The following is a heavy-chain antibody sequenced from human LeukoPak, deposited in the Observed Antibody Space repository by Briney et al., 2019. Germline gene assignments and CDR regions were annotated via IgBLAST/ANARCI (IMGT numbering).Heavy chain of an antibody. CDR3: AKWTVTTPGRY. Sequence: GGYLRLSCAASGFTFSSYAMSWVRQAPGRRLEWVSAISGSGGSTYYADSVKGRFTISRDNSKNTLYLQMNSLRAEDTAVYYCAKWTVTTPGRYWGQGTLVTVSS. CDR2: ISGSGGST. D-gene: IGHD4-17*01. V-gene: IGHV3-23*01. CDR1: GFTFSSYA. J-gene: IGHJ4*02.